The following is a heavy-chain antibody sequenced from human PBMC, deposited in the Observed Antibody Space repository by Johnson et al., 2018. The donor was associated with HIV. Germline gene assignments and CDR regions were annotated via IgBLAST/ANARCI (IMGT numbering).Heavy chain of an antibody. CDR3: ARVKQQVVRVGSDAFDI. J-gene: IGHJ3*02. CDR1: GFTFSSYP. CDR2: ISYDGSNK. D-gene: IGHD6-13*01. V-gene: IGHV3-30*04. Sequence: QMLLVESGGGVVQPGRSLRLSCAASGFTFSSYPMHWVRQAPGKGLEWVAVISYDGSNKYYADSVKGRFTISRDNSKTTLYLQMNSLRAEDTAVYYFARVKQQVVRVGSDAFDIWGQGTMVTVSS.